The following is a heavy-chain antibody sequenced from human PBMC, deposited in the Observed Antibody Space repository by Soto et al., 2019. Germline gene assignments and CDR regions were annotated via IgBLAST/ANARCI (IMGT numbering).Heavy chain of an antibody. CDR3: TTDTYYYDSSGYYYYYYYYYGMDV. D-gene: IGHD3-22*01. J-gene: IGHJ6*02. V-gene: IGHV3-15*07. Sequence: EVQMVESGGGLVKPGGSLRLSCAASGFTFSNAWMNWVRQAPGKGLEWVGRIKSKTDGGTTDYAAPVKGRFTISRDDSKNTMYLQMNSLKTEDTAVYYCTTDTYYYDSSGYYYYYYYYYGMDVWGQGTTVTVSS. CDR2: IKSKTDGGTT. CDR1: GFTFSNAW.